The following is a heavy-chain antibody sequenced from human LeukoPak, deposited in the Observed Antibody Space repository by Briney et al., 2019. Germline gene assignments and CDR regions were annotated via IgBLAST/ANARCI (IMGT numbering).Heavy chain of an antibody. CDR1: GSSISSSSSYY. D-gene: IGHD6-6*01. CDR2: IYYAGST. J-gene: IGHJ3*02. V-gene: IGHV4-39*01. Sequence: SETLSLTCTVSGSSISSSSSYYWGWIRQPPGKDLEWIGNIYYAGSTYQNPSPKSRVTISVDTSKNQFSLKLISVTAADTAVYYCARLRSIASRRGVFEIWGQGTMVTVSS. CDR3: ARLRSIASRRGVFEI.